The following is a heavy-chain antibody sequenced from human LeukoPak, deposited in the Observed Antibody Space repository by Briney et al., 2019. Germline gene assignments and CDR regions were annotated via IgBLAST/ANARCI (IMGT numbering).Heavy chain of an antibody. CDR3: ARDKGSGSIFMEYYFDY. V-gene: IGHV3-48*01. Sequence: GRSLRLSCAASGFTFSSYSMNWVRQAPGKGLEWVSYISSSSSTIYYADSVKGRFTISRDNAKNSLYLQMNSLRAEDTAVYYCARDKGSGSIFMEYYFDYWGQGTLVTVSS. CDR1: GFTFSSYS. CDR2: ISSSSSTI. J-gene: IGHJ4*02. D-gene: IGHD3-10*01.